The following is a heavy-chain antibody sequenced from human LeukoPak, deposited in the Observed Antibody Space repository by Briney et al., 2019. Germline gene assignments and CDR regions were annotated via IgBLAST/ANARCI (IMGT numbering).Heavy chain of an antibody. CDR1: GGSISSGGYY. D-gene: IGHD5-18*01. V-gene: IGHV4-31*03. Sequence: TLSLTCTVSGGSISSGGYYWSWIRQHPGKGLEWIGYIYYSGSTYYNPSLKSRVTISVDTSKNQFSLTLGSVSATDTAVYYCVSPRGFSYGYFDYWGQGTLVTVSS. CDR2: IYYSGST. J-gene: IGHJ4*02. CDR3: VSPRGFSYGYFDY.